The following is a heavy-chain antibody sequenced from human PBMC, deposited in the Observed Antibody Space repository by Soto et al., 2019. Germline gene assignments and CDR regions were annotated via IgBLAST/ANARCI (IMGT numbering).Heavy chain of an antibody. J-gene: IGHJ6*02. V-gene: IGHV1-18*01. D-gene: IGHD2-15*01. CDR3: ARVVAAAPVYYGMDV. Sequence: QVQLVQSGAEVKKPGASVKVSCKASSFTFTIYGITWVRQAPGQGLEWMGWINPYNGNTNYAQKFQDRVTMTTDTSTTTGYIERRSLRSDDTAVYYCARVVAAAPVYYGMDVWGQGTTVTVSS. CDR1: SFTFTIYG. CDR2: INPYNGNT.